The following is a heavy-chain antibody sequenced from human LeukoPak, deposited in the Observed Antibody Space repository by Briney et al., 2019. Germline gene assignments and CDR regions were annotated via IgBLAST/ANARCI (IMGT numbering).Heavy chain of an antibody. J-gene: IGHJ4*02. Sequence: GASVKVSCKASGYTFTTYYIHWVRQAPGQGLEWMGVINPSGGGTSYAPKFRDRVTMTRDTSTTTVYMELSSLRSEDTAVYYCARAPGPGYDFWSGYYDYYFDYWGQGTLVTVSS. CDR2: INPSGGGT. V-gene: IGHV1-46*01. D-gene: IGHD3-3*01. CDR3: ARAPGPGYDFWSGYYDYYFDY. CDR1: GYTFTTYY.